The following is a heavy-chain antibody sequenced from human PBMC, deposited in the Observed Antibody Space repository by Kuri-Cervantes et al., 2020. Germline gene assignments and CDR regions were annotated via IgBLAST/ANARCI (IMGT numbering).Heavy chain of an antibody. CDR3: AKPYSGYDFNNWFDP. Sequence: GESLKISCAASGFTFSSYAMHWARQAPGKGLEWVSAISGSGGSTYYADSVKGRFTISRDNSKNTLYLQMNSLRAEDTAVYYCAKPYSGYDFNNWFDPWGQGTLVTVSS. D-gene: IGHD5-12*01. J-gene: IGHJ5*02. CDR2: ISGSGGST. CDR1: GFTFSSYA. V-gene: IGHV3-23*01.